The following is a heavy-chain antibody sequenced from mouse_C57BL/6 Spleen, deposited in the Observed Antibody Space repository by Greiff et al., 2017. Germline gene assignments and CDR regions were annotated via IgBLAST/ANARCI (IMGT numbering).Heavy chain of an antibody. CDR3: ARDPNYYEFDY. D-gene: IGHD1-1*01. J-gene: IGHJ2*01. CDR1: GYSITSGYY. Sequence: EVKLMESGPGLVKPSQSLSLTCSVTGYSITSGYYWNWIRQFPGNKLEWMGYISYDGSNNYNPSLKNRISITRDTSKNQFFLKLNSVTTEDTATYYCARDPNYYEFDYWGQGTTLTVSS. CDR2: ISYDGSN. V-gene: IGHV3-6*01.